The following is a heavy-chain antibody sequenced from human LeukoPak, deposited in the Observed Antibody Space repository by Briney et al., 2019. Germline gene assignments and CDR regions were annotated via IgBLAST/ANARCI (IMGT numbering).Heavy chain of an antibody. Sequence: PSETLSLTCTVSGGSISSSNYYWSWIRQPPGKGLEWIGYIHYSGSTSYNPSLKSRVTISVDTSKNQFSLKLRFVTPADTAVYYCARTTEGYCSGGSCYYYYYYMDVWGKGTTVTVSS. V-gene: IGHV4-61*01. J-gene: IGHJ6*03. CDR2: IHYSGST. D-gene: IGHD2-15*01. CDR3: ARTTEGYCSGGSCYYYYYYMDV. CDR1: GGSISSSNYY.